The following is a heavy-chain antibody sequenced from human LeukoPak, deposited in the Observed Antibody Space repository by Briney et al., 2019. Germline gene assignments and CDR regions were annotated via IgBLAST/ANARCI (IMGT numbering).Heavy chain of an antibody. Sequence: SETLSLTCTVSGGSISSYYWSWLRQPAGKGLEWIGRIYTSGSTNYNPSLKSRVTMSVDTSKNQFSLKLSSVTAADTAVYYCARGNPRGYSYGVLDYWGQGTLVTVSS. CDR2: IYTSGST. CDR3: ARGNPRGYSYGVLDY. J-gene: IGHJ4*02. D-gene: IGHD5-18*01. CDR1: GGSISSYY. V-gene: IGHV4-4*07.